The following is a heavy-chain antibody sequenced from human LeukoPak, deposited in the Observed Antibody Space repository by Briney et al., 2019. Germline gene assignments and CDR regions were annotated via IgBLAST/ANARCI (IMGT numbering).Heavy chain of an antibody. CDR2: INPNSGGT. J-gene: IGHJ4*02. V-gene: IGHV1-2*02. Sequence: SVKVSCKASGYTFAGYYMHWVRQAPGQGLEWMGWINPNSGGTNYAQKFQGRVTMTRDTSISTAYMELSRLRSDDTAVYYCARGAVAGPHYFDYWGQGTLVTVSS. CDR1: GYTFAGYY. D-gene: IGHD6-19*01. CDR3: ARGAVAGPHYFDY.